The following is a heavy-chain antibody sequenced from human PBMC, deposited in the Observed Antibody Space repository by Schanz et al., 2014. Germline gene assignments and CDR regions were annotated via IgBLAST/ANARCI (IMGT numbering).Heavy chain of an antibody. Sequence: QVQLVQSGAEVKKPGPSVKVSCKASGGTFSSYTISWVRQAPGQGLEWMGRIIPILGIANYAQNFQGRVTITADKSTSTAYMDLSSLRPEDTAVYYCARGYGDSPTDFWGQGTLVTVSS. CDR3: ARGYGDSPTDF. D-gene: IGHD4-17*01. CDR1: GGTFSSYT. CDR2: IIPILGIA. J-gene: IGHJ4*02. V-gene: IGHV1-69*02.